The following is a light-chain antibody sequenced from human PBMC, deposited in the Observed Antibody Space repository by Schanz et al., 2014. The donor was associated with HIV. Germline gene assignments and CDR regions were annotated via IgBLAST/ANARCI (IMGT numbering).Light chain of an antibody. V-gene: IGLV2-14*02. Sequence: QSALTQPASVSGSPGQSITISCTGPSSDVGSYNLVSWYQQHPGKAPKLMIYEGSKRPSGVSNRVSGSKSGNTASLTISGLQAEDEADYYCSSYTSSSTLYVFGTGTKLTVL. CDR2: EGS. J-gene: IGLJ1*01. CDR1: SSDVGSYNL. CDR3: SSYTSSSTLYV.